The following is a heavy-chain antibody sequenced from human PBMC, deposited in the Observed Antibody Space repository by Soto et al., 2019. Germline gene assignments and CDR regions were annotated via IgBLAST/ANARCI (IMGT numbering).Heavy chain of an antibody. D-gene: IGHD6-13*01. CDR1: GGSISSSSYY. J-gene: IGHJ6*02. CDR2: IYYSGST. Sequence: SETLSLTCTVSGGSISSSSYYWGWIRQPPGKGLEWIGSIYYSGSTYYNPSLKSRVTISVDTSKNQFSLKLSSVTAADTAVYYCARQIAAASYYYGMDVWGQGTTVTVSS. CDR3: ARQIAAASYYYGMDV. V-gene: IGHV4-39*01.